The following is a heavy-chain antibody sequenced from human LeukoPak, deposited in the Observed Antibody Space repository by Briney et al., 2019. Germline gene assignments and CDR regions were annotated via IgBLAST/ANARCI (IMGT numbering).Heavy chain of an antibody. CDR3: ARVVAATFYYYYYMDV. CDR1: GGSISSYY. CDR2: IYYSGST. V-gene: IGHV4-59*01. D-gene: IGHD2-15*01. Sequence: SETLSLTCTVSGGSISSYYWSWIRQPPGKGLEWIGYIYYSGSTNYNPSLKSRVTISVDTSKNQFSLKLSSVTAADTAVYYCARVVAATFYYYYYMDVWGKGTTVTVSS. J-gene: IGHJ6*03.